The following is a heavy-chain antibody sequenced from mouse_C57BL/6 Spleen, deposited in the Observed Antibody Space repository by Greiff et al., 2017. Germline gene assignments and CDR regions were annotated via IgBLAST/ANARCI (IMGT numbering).Heavy chain of an antibody. CDR3: ASQGLLFDY. D-gene: IGHD1-1*01. V-gene: IGHV1-59*01. Sequence: VQLQQPGAELVRPGTSVKLSCKASGYTFTSYWMHWVKQRPGQGLEWIGVIDPSDSYTNYNQKFKGKATLTVDTSSSTAYMQLSSLTSEDSAVYYCASQGLLFDYWGQGTTLTVSS. CDR2: IDPSDSYT. J-gene: IGHJ2*01. CDR1: GYTFTSYW.